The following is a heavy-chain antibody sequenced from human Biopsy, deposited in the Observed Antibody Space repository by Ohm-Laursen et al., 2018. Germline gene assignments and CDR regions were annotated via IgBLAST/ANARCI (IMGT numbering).Heavy chain of an antibody. CDR1: GYTLTDYF. V-gene: IGHV1-2*02. J-gene: IGHJ3*01. Sequence: SVKVSCKASGYTLTDYFLHWVRQAPGQGPKWMGWISPSSGVRNYADKFQGRVTMIRDTSATTGYMELSSLRSDDAAVYYWARDIMKPIGGLVARSDVFDVWGQGTMVTVSS. D-gene: IGHD3-16*02. CDR2: ISPSSGVR. CDR3: ARDIMKPIGGLVARSDVFDV.